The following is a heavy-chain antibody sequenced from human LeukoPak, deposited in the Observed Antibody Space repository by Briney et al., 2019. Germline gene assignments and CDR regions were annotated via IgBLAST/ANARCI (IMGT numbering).Heavy chain of an antibody. CDR3: ARVPAGVIGMKDAFDI. V-gene: IGHV3-30*03. D-gene: IGHD3-16*02. J-gene: IGHJ3*02. CDR2: IPYDGSNK. CDR1: GFTFSTYG. Sequence: PGGSLRLSCAASGFTFSTYGMHWVRQAPGKGLEWVAVIPYDGSNKYYADSVKGRFTISRHNAKNSLYLQMNSLRAEDTAVYYCARVPAGVIGMKDAFDIWGQGTMVTVSS.